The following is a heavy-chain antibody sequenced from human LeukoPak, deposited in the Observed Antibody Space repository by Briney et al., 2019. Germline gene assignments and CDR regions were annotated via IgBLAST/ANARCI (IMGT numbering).Heavy chain of an antibody. CDR3: ANGGRWWQAEGKGFDY. J-gene: IGHJ4*02. V-gene: IGHV3-73*01. CDR1: GFTFSGSV. CDR2: IRSTANSYAT. Sequence: PGGSLRLSCAASGFTFSGSVMHWVRQASGKGLEWVGRIRSTANSYATAYAASVKGRFTISRDDSKNTAYLQMNSLRAEDTAVYYCANGGRWWQAEGKGFDYWGQGTLVTVSS. D-gene: IGHD2-15*01.